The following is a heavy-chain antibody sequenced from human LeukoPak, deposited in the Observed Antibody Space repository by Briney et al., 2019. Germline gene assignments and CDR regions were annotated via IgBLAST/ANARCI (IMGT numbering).Heavy chain of an antibody. CDR3: ARDRRGSWYVIP. CDR1: GGSISSGDYY. Sequence: PSETLSLTCTVSGGSISSGDYYWSWIRQPPGKGLEWIGYIYYSGSTYYNPSLKSRVTISVDTSKNQFSLKLSSVTAADTAVYYCARDRRGSWYVIPWGQGTLVTVSS. D-gene: IGHD6-13*01. J-gene: IGHJ5*02. CDR2: IYYSGST. V-gene: IGHV4-30-4*01.